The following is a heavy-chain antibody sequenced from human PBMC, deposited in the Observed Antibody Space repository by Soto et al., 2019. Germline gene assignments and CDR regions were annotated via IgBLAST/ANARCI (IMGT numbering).Heavy chain of an antibody. V-gene: IGHV3-23*01. D-gene: IGHD3-22*01. CDR1: GFTFSSYA. CDR3: AKVRWDYYDRRDHGYYYYGMDV. Sequence: EVQLLESGGGLVQPGGSLRLSCAASGFTFSSYAMSWVRQAPGKGLEWVSAISGSGGSTYYADSVKGRFTISRDNSKNTLYLQMNSLRAEDTAVYYCAKVRWDYYDRRDHGYYYYGMDVWGQGTTVTVSS. CDR2: ISGSGGST. J-gene: IGHJ6*02.